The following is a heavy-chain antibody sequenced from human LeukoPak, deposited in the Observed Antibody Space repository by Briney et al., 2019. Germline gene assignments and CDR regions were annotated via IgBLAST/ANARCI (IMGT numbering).Heavy chain of an antibody. CDR1: GFTFSSYW. J-gene: IGHJ4*02. Sequence: PGGSLRLSCAASGFTFSSYWMSWVRQAPGKGLEWVANIKQDGSEKYYVDSVKGRFTISRDNAKNSLYLQMNSLRAEDTAVYYCAKEAYSGSYSAADYWGQGTLVIVSS. D-gene: IGHD1-26*01. CDR2: IKQDGSEK. V-gene: IGHV3-7*01. CDR3: AKEAYSGSYSAADY.